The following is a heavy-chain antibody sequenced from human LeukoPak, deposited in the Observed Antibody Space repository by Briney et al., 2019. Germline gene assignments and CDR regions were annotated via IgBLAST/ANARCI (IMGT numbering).Heavy chain of an antibody. CDR1: GFTFSTYA. J-gene: IGHJ4*02. Sequence: GGSLRLSCVASGFTFSTYAMSWVRQTPGKGLEWVSAISDSGINTYYADSVKGRFSISRDNSNNMLYLEMNSLRGEDTAIYYCAKDQPLLAYWGQGTLVTVSS. CDR2: ISDSGINT. V-gene: IGHV3-23*01. CDR3: AKDQPLLAY. D-gene: IGHD1-14*01.